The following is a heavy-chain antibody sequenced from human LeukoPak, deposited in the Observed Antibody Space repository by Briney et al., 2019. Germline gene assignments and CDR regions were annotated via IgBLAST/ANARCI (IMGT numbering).Heavy chain of an antibody. V-gene: IGHV3-23*01. D-gene: IGHD3-22*01. CDR3: AKVPYDSSGYYPLGFDC. Sequence: GGSLRLSCAASGFTFSSYAMSWVRQAPGKGLEWVSAISGSGGSTYYADSVKGRFTISRDNSKNTLYLQMNSLGAEDTAVYYCAKVPYDSSGYYPLGFDCWGQGTLVTVSS. J-gene: IGHJ4*02. CDR2: ISGSGGST. CDR1: GFTFSSYA.